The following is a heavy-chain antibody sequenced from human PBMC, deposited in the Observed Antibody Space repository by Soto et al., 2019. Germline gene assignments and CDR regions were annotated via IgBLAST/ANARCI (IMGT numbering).Heavy chain of an antibody. CDR2: IYYSGST. V-gene: IGHV4-39*01. D-gene: IGHD1-26*01. J-gene: IGHJ4*02. Sequence: QLQLQESGPGLVKPSETLSLTCTVSGGSISSSNYYWGWIRQPPGKGLEWIGSIYYSGSTYYNPSLKSRVTISVDTSKNQFSLKLSSVTAADTAVYYCARRVGGNYYIDYWGQGTLVTVSS. CDR3: ARRVGGNYYIDY. CDR1: GGSISSSNYY.